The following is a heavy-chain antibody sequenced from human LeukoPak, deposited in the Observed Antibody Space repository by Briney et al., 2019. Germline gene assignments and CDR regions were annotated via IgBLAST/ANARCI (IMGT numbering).Heavy chain of an antibody. Sequence: GGSLRLSCAASGFTFSNYWVHWVRQAPGKGLVWVSRINPDGSTINYADPVKGRFTISRDNAKNTLYLQMNSLRAEDTAVYYCATAGKYRFDYWGHGILVTVSS. D-gene: IGHD1-26*01. J-gene: IGHJ4*01. V-gene: IGHV3-74*01. CDR3: ATAGKYRFDY. CDR2: INPDGSTI. CDR1: GFTFSNYW.